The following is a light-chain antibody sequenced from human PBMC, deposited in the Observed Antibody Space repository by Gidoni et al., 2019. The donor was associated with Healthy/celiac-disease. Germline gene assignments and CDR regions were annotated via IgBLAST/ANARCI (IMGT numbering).Light chain of an antibody. Sequence: EIVFTHAPGTLSLSAGARAILSCRASQSVSSSYLAWYQQKHGQAPRLLIYGAASRATGIPDRFSGSWSGTDFTLTISRLEPADFAVYYCQQYGSSRKTFGQGTKVEIK. CDR2: GAA. J-gene: IGKJ1*01. V-gene: IGKV3-20*01. CDR1: QSVSSSY. CDR3: QQYGSSRKT.